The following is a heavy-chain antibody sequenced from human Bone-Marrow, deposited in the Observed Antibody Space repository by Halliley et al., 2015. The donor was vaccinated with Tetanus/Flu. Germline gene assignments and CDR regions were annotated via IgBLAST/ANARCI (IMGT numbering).Heavy chain of an antibody. J-gene: IGHJ3*01. CDR3: ATGLGRSDAFDF. V-gene: IGHV4-59*01. D-gene: IGHD2-21*01. Sequence: LEWIGFMYFTGRTNYNPALKSRVTISVDTSKNQFSLKLTFVTAADTAVYYCATGLGRSDAFDFWGQGTKVTVSS. CDR2: MYFTGRT.